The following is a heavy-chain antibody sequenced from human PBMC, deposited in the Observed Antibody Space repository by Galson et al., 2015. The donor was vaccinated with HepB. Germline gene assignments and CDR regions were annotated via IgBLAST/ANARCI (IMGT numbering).Heavy chain of an antibody. CDR1: GFTPNTHA. D-gene: IGHD3-9*01. V-gene: IGHV3-23*01. CDR2: LSGDSIII. CDR3: AKFGARFDAWFDS. J-gene: IGHJ5*01. Sequence: SLRLSCAASGFTPNTHAMAWVRQPPGKGPEWVSALSGDSIIIHYADSVKGRFTISKDNSENTLYLQMNSLRGEDTALYYCAKFGARFDAWFDSWGQGTLVTVSS.